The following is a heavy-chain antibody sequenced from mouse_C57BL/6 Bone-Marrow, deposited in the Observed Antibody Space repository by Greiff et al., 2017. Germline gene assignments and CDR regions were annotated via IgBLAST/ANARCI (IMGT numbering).Heavy chain of an antibody. D-gene: IGHD1-1*01. Sequence: EVQLQQSGPELVKPGASVKIPCKASGYTFTDYNMDWVKQSHGKSLEWIGDISPNNGGTIYNQKFKGKATLTVDKSSSTANMELLSLTSEDTAVYYCARGVRGSSLYYFDYWGQGTTLTVSS. J-gene: IGHJ2*01. V-gene: IGHV1-18*01. CDR1: GYTFTDYN. CDR3: ARGVRGSSLYYFDY. CDR2: ISPNNGGT.